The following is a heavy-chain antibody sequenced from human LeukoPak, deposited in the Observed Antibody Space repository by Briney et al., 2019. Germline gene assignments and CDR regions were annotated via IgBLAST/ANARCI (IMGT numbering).Heavy chain of an antibody. CDR1: GFTFSSYG. CDR3: ARDKIVGATHFDY. V-gene: IGHV3-23*01. CDR2: ISGSGGST. J-gene: IGHJ4*02. Sequence: GSLRLSCAASGFTFSSYGMSWVRQAPGKGLEWVSAISGSGGSTYYADSVKGRFTISRDNAKNSLYLQMNSLRAEDTAVYYCARDKIVGATHFDYWGQGTLVTVSS. D-gene: IGHD1-26*01.